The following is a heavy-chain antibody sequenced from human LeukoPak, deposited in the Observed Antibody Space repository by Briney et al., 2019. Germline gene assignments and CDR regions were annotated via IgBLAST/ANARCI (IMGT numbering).Heavy chain of an antibody. CDR2: ISGSGGST. CDR3: AKDRYSSSWYGNYYFDY. D-gene: IGHD6-13*01. Sequence: GGSLRLSCAASGFTFSSYAMSWVRQAPGKGLEWVSAISGSGGSTYYADSVKGRFTISRDNSKNTLYLQMNSLRAEDTAVYYCAKDRYSSSWYGNYYFDYWGQGTLVTASS. CDR1: GFTFSSYA. V-gene: IGHV3-23*01. J-gene: IGHJ4*02.